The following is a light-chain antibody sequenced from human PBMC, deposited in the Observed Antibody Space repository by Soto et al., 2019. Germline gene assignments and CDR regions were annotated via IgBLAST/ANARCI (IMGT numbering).Light chain of an antibody. Sequence: DIQMTQSPSSLSASVGDTVTLTCRASQSIATYLNCYQQKSGRAPKLLIYAASNLQSGVPSRFSGSGSETDFTLTIRSLQPVAFSTYFFQQIYSSPGSFGQGTKVEIK. CDR2: AAS. CDR3: QQIYSSPGS. J-gene: IGKJ1*01. V-gene: IGKV1-39*01. CDR1: QSIATY.